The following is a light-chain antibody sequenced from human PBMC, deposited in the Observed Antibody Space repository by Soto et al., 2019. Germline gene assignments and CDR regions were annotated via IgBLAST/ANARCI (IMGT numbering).Light chain of an antibody. CDR3: QQRGNWPPT. CDR2: DAS. Sequence: EIVLTQSPATLALSPGERATLSCRASQSVSSYLAWYQQKPGQAPRLLIYDASSRATCIPARFSGSGSGTDSTLTISRLEPEDSAVYYCQQRGNWPPTFGQGTEVEIK. CDR1: QSVSSY. J-gene: IGKJ1*01. V-gene: IGKV3-11*01.